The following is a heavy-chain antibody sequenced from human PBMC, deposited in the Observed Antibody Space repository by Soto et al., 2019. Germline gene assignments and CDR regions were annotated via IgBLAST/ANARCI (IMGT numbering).Heavy chain of an antibody. CDR3: ARGGIVAVPAALSSYDDYTNYRFDS. J-gene: IGHJ4*02. Sequence: QVQLAQSGAEVRKPGSSVKVSCRASGGSFSDFAFSWVRQAPGQGLEWMGGIIPMFAATKYAQSFQGRVTITADASTRTGYLALNSLTSYDSAVYYCARGGIVAVPAALSSYDDYTNYRFDSWGQGTLVSVSS. D-gene: IGHD2-15*01. CDR1: GGSFSDFA. CDR2: IIPMFAAT. V-gene: IGHV1-69*01.